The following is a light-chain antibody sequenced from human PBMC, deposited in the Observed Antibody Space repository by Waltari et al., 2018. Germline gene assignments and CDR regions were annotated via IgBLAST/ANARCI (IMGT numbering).Light chain of an antibody. CDR3: QEYNGYPYT. Sequence: DIQMTQSPSTLSASVGDRVTITCRSSQSISPWLAWYQQKPGKSPKILIQQASIFESGVPSRFSGSASGTEFTLSISSLQPDDFATYFCQEYNGYPYTFGQGTKLEIK. J-gene: IGKJ2*01. CDR1: QSISPW. V-gene: IGKV1-5*03. CDR2: QAS.